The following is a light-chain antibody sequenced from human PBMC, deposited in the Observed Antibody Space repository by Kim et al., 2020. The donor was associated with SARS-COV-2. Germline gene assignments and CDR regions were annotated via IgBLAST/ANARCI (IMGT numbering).Light chain of an antibody. CDR2: GAS. J-gene: IGKJ2*01. V-gene: IGKV3-15*01. CDR3: QQYNNWPYT. Sequence: VSTGERGTLACRASQSVRSNLAWYQQKPGQAPRLLIYGASTRATGITSRFSGSGSGTEFTLTISSLQSEDFAVYSCQQYNNWPYTFGQGTKLEI. CDR1: QSVRSN.